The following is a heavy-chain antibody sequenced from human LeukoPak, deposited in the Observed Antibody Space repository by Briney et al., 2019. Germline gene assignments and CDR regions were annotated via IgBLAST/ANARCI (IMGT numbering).Heavy chain of an antibody. D-gene: IGHD6-19*01. J-gene: IGHJ4*02. V-gene: IGHV3-23*01. CDR1: GFTFRSYA. CDR3: AKGDAVAGDFDY. Sequence: GGSLRLSCAASGFTFRSYAMSWVSQAPGKGLEWVSAISGNGGSTYYADSVKGRFTISRDNSKNTLYLQMNSLRADDTAVYYCAKGDAVAGDFDYWGQGTLVTVSS. CDR2: ISGNGGST.